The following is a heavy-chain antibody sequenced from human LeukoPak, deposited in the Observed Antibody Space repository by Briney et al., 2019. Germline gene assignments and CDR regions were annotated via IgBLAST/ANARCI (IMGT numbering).Heavy chain of an antibody. J-gene: IGHJ4*02. CDR3: ARDGYNFFDY. D-gene: IGHD5-24*01. V-gene: IGHV4-59*01. Sequence: SQTLSLTCTVSGGSISSYYWSWIRQPPGKGLEWIGYIYYSGSTNYNPSLKSRVTISVDTSKNQFSLKLSSVTAADTAVYYCARDGYNFFDYWGQGTLVTVSS. CDR2: IYYSGST. CDR1: GGSISSYY.